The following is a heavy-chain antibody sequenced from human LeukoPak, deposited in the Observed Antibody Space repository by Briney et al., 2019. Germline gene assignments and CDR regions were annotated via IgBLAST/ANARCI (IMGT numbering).Heavy chain of an antibody. D-gene: IGHD2-21*01. CDR2: IIPIFGTA. CDR1: GGTFSSYA. CDR3: ATPGLIGAFDI. V-gene: IGHV1-69*05. Sequence: ASVKVSCKASGGTFSSYAISWVRQAPGQGLEWMGGIIPIFGTANYAQKFQGRDTITTDESTSTAYMELSSLRSEDTAVYYCATPGLIGAFDIWGQGTMVTVSS. J-gene: IGHJ3*02.